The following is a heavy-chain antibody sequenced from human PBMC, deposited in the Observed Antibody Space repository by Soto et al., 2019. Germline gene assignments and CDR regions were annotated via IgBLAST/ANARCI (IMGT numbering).Heavy chain of an antibody. Sequence: GGSLRLSCAASGFTFSSNAMSWVRQAPGKGLEWVSAIGGGGGSTYYADSVNGRFAISRDNSKSTLYLQMNSLRAEDTAVYYCARDYPINYGDYDYYYYYGMDVWGQGTTVTVSS. V-gene: IGHV3-23*01. CDR3: ARDYPINYGDYDYYYYYGMDV. J-gene: IGHJ6*02. D-gene: IGHD4-17*01. CDR2: IGGGGGST. CDR1: GFTFSSNA.